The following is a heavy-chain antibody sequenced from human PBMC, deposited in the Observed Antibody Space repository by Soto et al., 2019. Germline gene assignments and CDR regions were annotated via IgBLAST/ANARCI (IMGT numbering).Heavy chain of an antibody. J-gene: IGHJ6*02. CDR3: ARDGMIVVVITRYYYGMDV. CDR1: GYTFTSYG. V-gene: IGHV1-18*04. D-gene: IGHD3-22*01. Sequence: ASVKVSCKASGYTFTSYGISWVRQAPGQGLEWMGWISAYNGNTNYAQKLQGRVTMTTDTSTSTAYMELRSLRSDDTAVYYCARDGMIVVVITRYYYGMDVWGQGTTVPVSS. CDR2: ISAYNGNT.